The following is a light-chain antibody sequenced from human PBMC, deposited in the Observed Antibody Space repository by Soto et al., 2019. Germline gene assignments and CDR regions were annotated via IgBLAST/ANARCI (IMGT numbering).Light chain of an antibody. Sequence: DIQMTQSPSSLAASVGDRVTITCRASQSISSYLNWYQQKPGKAPTLLIYVASSLQSGVPSRFSGSGAGTDFTLTISSLHPEDFATYFCQQSYSTPPTFGQGTRLEIK. J-gene: IGKJ5*01. CDR3: QQSYSTPPT. CDR2: VAS. CDR1: QSISSY. V-gene: IGKV1-39*01.